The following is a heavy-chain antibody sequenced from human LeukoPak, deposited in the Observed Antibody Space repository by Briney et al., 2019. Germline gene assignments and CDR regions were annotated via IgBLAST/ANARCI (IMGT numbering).Heavy chain of an antibody. J-gene: IGHJ4*02. CDR1: GYSFTNYY. V-gene: IGHV1-46*01. Sequence: GPSVKLSCKASGYSFTNYYLHWVRRAPGQGLEYMGIINPSGGSSGGSTTYAQKFQGRVTMTRDTSTSTVYMELSNLRSEDTAVYYCARGGYIYGSFDNWGQRTLVSASS. D-gene: IGHD5-18*01. CDR3: ARGGYIYGSFDN. CDR2: INPSGGSSGGST.